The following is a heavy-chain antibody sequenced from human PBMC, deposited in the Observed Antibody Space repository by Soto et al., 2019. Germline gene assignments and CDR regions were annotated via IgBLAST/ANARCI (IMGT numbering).Heavy chain of an antibody. V-gene: IGHV3-23*01. CDR3: AKDLVVVVATPYFDY. D-gene: IGHD2-15*01. CDR2: ISSSGERT. CDR1: GFTFSSYA. Sequence: AGGSLRLSCAASGFTFSSYAMTRVRQAPGKGLEWVSAISSSGERTYYSDSVQGRFTISRDNSKNTVYLQLNSLRAEDTAIYYCAKDLVVVVATPYFDYWGQGALVTVSS. J-gene: IGHJ4*02.